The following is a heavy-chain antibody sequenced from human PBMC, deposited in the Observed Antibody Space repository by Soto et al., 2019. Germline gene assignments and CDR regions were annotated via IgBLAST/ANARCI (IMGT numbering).Heavy chain of an antibody. J-gene: IGHJ4*02. CDR3: ARELSRSSSGWYYY. CDR2: IWYYGSNK. Sequence: QVQLVESGGGVVQPGRSLRLSCAASGFTFSSYGMHWVRQAPGKGLEWVAVIWYYGSNKYYADSVKGRFTISRDNSKNTLYLQMKSRRAEDTAVSYCARELSRSSSGWYYYWGQGTLVTVSS. V-gene: IGHV3-33*01. CDR1: GFTFSSYG. D-gene: IGHD6-19*01.